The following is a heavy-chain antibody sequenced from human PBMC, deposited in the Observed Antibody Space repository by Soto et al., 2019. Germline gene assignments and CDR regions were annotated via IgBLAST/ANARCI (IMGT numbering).Heavy chain of an antibody. CDR3: ARGIVATIFDY. D-gene: IGHD5-12*01. V-gene: IGHV4-30-2*01. Sequence: SETLCLTCAVSGGSISSGGYSWSWIRQPPGKGLEWIGYIYHSGSTYYNPSLKSRVTISVDRSKNQFSLKLSSVTAADTAVYYCARGIVATIFDYWGQEPWSPSPQ. CDR1: GGSISSGGYS. CDR2: IYHSGST. J-gene: IGHJ4*01.